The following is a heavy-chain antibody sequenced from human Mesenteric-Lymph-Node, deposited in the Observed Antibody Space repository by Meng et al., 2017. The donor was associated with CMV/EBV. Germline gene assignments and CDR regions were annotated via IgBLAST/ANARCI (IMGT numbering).Heavy chain of an antibody. D-gene: IGHD2-2*01. J-gene: IGHJ5*02. CDR3: ARGEGPAATNWFDP. V-gene: IGHV3-53*01. Sequence: GGSLRLSCAASGFTVSSNYMSWVRQAPGKGLEWVSVIYSTYYADSVKGRFTISRDNSKNTLYLQMNSLRAGDTAMYYCARGEGPAATNWFDPWGQGTLVTVSS. CDR2: IYST. CDR1: GFTVSSNY.